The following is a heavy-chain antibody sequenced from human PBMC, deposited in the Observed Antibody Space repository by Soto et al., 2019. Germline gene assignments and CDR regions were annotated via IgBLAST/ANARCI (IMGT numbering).Heavy chain of an antibody. CDR3: ASVTALGAVHY. V-gene: IGHV4-59*01. Sequence: PSETLSLTCTVSGGSISSYYWSWIRQPPGKGLEWIGYIYYSGSTNYNPSLKSRVTISVDTSKNQFSLMLSSVTAADTAVYYCASVTALGAVHYRGQRTLVTGSS. CDR1: GGSISSYY. CDR2: IYYSGST. J-gene: IGHJ4*02. D-gene: IGHD2-21*02.